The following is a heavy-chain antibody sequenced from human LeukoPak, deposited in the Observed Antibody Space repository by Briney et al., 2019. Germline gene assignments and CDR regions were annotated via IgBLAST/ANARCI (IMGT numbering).Heavy chain of an antibody. CDR2: IKQDGSEK. Sequence: AGGSLRLSCAASGFTFSSCWMSWVRQTPGKGLEWVANIKQDGSEKYYVDSAKGRFTISRDNAKNSLYLQMNSLRAEDSAVYYCARGLIAAAGTGYYYYYGMDVWGQGTTVTVSS. D-gene: IGHD6-13*01. J-gene: IGHJ6*02. CDR3: ARGLIAAAGTGYYYYYGMDV. V-gene: IGHV3-7*04. CDR1: GFTFSSCW.